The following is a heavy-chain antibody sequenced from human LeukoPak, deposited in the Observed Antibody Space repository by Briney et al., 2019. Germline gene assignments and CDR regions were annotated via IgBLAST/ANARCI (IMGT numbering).Heavy chain of an antibody. D-gene: IGHD6-13*01. CDR3: AKDRLTAAGTFWFDP. CDR1: GFTFNNYA. J-gene: IGHJ5*02. CDR2: ISGSGGST. V-gene: IGHV3-23*01. Sequence: GGSLRLSCAASGFTFNNYAMSWVRQAPGKGPEWLSAISGSGGSTYYADSVKGRFTISRDNSKNTLYMQMNSLRAEDTAVYYCAKDRLTAAGTFWFDPWGQGTLVTVSS.